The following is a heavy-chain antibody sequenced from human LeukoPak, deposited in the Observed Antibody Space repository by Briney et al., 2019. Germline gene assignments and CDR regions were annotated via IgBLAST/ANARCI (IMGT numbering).Heavy chain of an antibody. CDR3: ARGSTVTAPFDY. CDR2: IYHSGST. Sequence: SETLSLTCTVSGGSIGSYYWSWIRQPPGKGLEWIGYIYHSGSTYYNPSLKSRVTISVGRSKSQFSLKLSSVTAADTAVYYCARGSTVTAPFDYWGQGTLVTVSS. CDR1: GGSIGSYY. J-gene: IGHJ4*02. D-gene: IGHD4-17*01. V-gene: IGHV4-30-2*01.